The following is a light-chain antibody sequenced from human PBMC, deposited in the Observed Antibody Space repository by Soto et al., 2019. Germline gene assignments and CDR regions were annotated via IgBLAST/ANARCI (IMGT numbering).Light chain of an antibody. J-gene: IGLJ1*01. CDR2: DVT. Sequence: QSALTQPASVSGSLGQSITISCTGTGSDVGAYNYVTWYQHPPGKAPKLIIYDVTNRPSGVSNRFSGSKSGNAASLTISGLQAEDEADYYCNSFTSSNTYVFGTGTKLTVL. CDR1: GSDVGAYNY. V-gene: IGLV2-14*03. CDR3: NSFTSSNTYV.